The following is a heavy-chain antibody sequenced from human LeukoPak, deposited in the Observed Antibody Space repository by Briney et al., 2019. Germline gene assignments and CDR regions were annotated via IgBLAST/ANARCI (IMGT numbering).Heavy chain of an antibody. J-gene: IGHJ4*02. CDR1: GGSFSGYY. V-gene: IGHV4-34*01. CDR2: INHSGST. Sequence: SETLSLTCAVYGGSFSGYYWSWIRQPPGKGLDWIGEINHSGSTNYNPSLKGRVTISVDTSKNQFSLRLSSVTAADTAVYYCARPAKGSWGRYFDYWGQGTLVTVSS. D-gene: IGHD1-26*01. CDR3: ARPAKGSWGRYFDY.